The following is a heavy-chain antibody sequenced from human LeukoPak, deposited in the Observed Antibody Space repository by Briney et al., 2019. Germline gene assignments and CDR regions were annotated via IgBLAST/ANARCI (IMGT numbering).Heavy chain of an antibody. Sequence: ASVKVSCKASGYTFTGYYMHWVRQAPGQGLEWMGWINPNSGGTNYAQKFQGRVTMTRNTSISTAYMELSSLRSEDTAVYYCARALGYCTNGVCYIRLVWFDPWGQGTLVTVYS. CDR2: INPNSGGT. D-gene: IGHD2-8*01. J-gene: IGHJ5*02. V-gene: IGHV1-2*02. CDR1: GYTFTGYY. CDR3: ARALGYCTNGVCYIRLVWFDP.